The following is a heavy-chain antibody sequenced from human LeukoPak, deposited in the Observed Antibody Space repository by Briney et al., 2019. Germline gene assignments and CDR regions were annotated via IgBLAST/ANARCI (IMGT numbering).Heavy chain of an antibody. Sequence: ASVKVSCKASGYTFTGYYMHWVRQAPGQVLEWMGWINPNSGGTNYAQKFQGRVTMTRDTSISTAYMELSRLRSDDTAVYYCARRSIAALPFDYWGQGTLVTVSS. V-gene: IGHV1-2*02. CDR2: INPNSGGT. J-gene: IGHJ4*02. D-gene: IGHD6-6*01. CDR1: GYTFTGYY. CDR3: ARRSIAALPFDY.